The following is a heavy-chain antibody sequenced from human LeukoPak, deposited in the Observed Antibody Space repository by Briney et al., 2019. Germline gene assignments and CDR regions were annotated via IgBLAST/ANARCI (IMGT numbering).Heavy chain of an antibody. CDR1: GCSFTTDW. CDR2: IKQDESEK. V-gene: IGHV3-7*01. D-gene: IGHD6-13*01. Sequence: GGSLILSCAASGCSFTTDWMGWVRQAPGKGVELVANIKQDESEKYYVDSVKGRFTISRDNAKNSLYLQMNSLRVEDTAVYYCVRSQYSSSSWGQGTLVTVSS. CDR3: VRSQYSSSS. J-gene: IGHJ5*02.